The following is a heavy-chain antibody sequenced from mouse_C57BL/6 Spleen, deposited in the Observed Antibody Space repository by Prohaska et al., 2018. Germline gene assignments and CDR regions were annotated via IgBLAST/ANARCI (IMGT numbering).Heavy chain of an antibody. V-gene: IGHV1-15*01. CDR3: TRSNYYGRSPSYFDV. CDR2: IDPETGGT. D-gene: IGHD1-1*01. CDR1: GYTFTDYE. Sequence: AELVRPGASVTLSCKASGYTFTDYEMHWVKQTPVHGLEWIGAIDPETGGTAYNQKFKGKAILTADKSSSTAYMELRSLTSEDSAVYYCTRSNYYGRSPSYFDVWGTGTTVTVSS. J-gene: IGHJ1*03.